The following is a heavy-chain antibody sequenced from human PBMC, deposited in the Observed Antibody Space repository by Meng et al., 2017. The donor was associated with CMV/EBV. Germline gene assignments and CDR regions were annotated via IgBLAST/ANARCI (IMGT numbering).Heavy chain of an antibody. J-gene: IGHJ4*02. D-gene: IGHD3-3*01. V-gene: IGHV4-39*07. Sequence: SETLSLTCTVSGGSISSSSYYWGWIRQPPGKGLEWIGSIYYSGSPYYNPSLKSRVTISVDTSQNQFSLKLSSVTAADTAVYYCARACSRAIFGVASASFDYWGQGTLVTVSS. CDR3: ARACSRAIFGVASASFDY. CDR1: GGSISSSSYY. CDR2: IYYSGSP.